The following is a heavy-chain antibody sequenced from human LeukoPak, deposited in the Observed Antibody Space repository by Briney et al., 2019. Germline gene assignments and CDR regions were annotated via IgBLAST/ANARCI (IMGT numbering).Heavy chain of an antibody. D-gene: IGHD3-22*01. CDR1: GFTFSSYA. CDR3: AKDLRPSYYYDSSGYGDY. J-gene: IGHJ4*02. CDR2: ISGSGGTT. Sequence: PGGSLRLSCAAPGFTFSSYAMSWVRQAPGKGLEWVSSISGSGGTTYYADSVKGRFTISRDNSKNTLYLQMNSLRAEDTAVYYCAKDLRPSYYYDSSGYGDYWGQGTLVTVSS. V-gene: IGHV3-23*01.